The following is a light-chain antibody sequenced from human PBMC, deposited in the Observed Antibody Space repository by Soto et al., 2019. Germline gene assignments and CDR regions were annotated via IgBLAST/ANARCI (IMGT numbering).Light chain of an antibody. V-gene: IGLV3-21*04. CDR1: NIGSKS. J-gene: IGLJ2*01. Sequence: SYVLTQPPSVSVAPGKTARITCGGNNIGSKSVHWYQQKPGQAPVLVIYYDSDRPSGIPERFSGSNSENTATLTISRVEAGDEADYYCQVWDSSSVVFGGGTKLTVL. CDR2: YDS. CDR3: QVWDSSSVV.